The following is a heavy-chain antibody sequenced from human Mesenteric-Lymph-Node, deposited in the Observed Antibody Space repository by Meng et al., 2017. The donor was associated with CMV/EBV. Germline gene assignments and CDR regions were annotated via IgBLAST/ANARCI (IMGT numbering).Heavy chain of an antibody. CDR2: IYYSGST. Sequence: SETLSLTCTVSGGSITNGDYYWSWIRQPPGKGLEWIGYIYYSGSTYYKPSLKSRLIISVDTSKNQFSLKLTSVTAADTAVYYCARDIIPDYGGNSQGQELYGMDVWGQGTTVTVSS. V-gene: IGHV4-30-4*08. D-gene: IGHD4-23*01. J-gene: IGHJ6*02. CDR3: ARDIIPDYGGNSQGQELYGMDV. CDR1: GGSITNGDYY.